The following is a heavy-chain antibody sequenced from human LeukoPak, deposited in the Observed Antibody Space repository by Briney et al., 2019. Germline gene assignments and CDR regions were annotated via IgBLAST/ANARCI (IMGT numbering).Heavy chain of an antibody. J-gene: IGHJ4*02. D-gene: IGHD3-3*01. CDR2: IYTSGST. CDR3: SALEWLSERVDY. Sequence: PSQTLSLTCTVSGGSISSGSYYWSWIRQPAGKGLEWIGRIYTSGSTNYNPSLKSRVTISVDTSKNQFSPKLSSVTAADTAVYYCSALEWLSERVDYWGQGTLVTVSS. V-gene: IGHV4-61*02. CDR1: GGSISSGSYY.